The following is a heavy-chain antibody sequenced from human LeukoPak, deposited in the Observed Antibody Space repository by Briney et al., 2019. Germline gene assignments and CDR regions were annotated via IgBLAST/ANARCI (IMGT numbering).Heavy chain of an antibody. V-gene: IGHV1-46*01. CDR1: GYTFTSNY. CDR3: ARDQEGFDY. CDR2: IYPRDGST. Sequence: ASVKVSCTASGYTFTSNYIHWVRQAPGQGLEWMGMIYPRDGSTSYAQKFQGRVTVTRDTSTSTVHIELSGLRSEDTAVYYCARDQEGFDYWGQGTLVTVSS. J-gene: IGHJ4*02.